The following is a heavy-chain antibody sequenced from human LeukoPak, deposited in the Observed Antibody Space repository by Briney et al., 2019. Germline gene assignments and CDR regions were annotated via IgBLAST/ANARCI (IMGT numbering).Heavy chain of an antibody. CDR1: DFTFSSNW. CDR3: GRGFGTT. J-gene: IGHJ4*02. CDR2: ISSDGSYT. Sequence: GGSLRLSRTASDFTFSSNWMYWVRQAPGKGLVWVSRISSDGSYTSYADSVKGRFTISRDNAKNTLYLQMNNLRPEDTAVYYCGRGFGTTWGQGTLVSVSS. D-gene: IGHD1-1*01. V-gene: IGHV3-74*01.